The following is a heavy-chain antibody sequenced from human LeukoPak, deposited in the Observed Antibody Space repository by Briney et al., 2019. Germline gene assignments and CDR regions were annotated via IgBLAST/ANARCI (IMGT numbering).Heavy chain of an antibody. J-gene: IGHJ6*03. CDR1: GGTFSSYA. Sequence: WVTVSRMASGGTFSSYAISWVRQAPGQGLEWMGGIIPIFGTANYAQKFQGRVTITTDESTSTAYMELSSLRSEETAVYYCAIKMETVSGGPSGRYIDVWGKGTTVTVSS. CDR2: IIPIFGTA. V-gene: IGHV1-69*05. CDR3: AIKMETVSGGPSGRYIDV. D-gene: IGHD5-24*01.